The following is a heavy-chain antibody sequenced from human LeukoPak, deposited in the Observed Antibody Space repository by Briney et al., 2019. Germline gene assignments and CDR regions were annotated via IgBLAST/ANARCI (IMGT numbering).Heavy chain of an antibody. D-gene: IGHD3-10*01. V-gene: IGHV1-3*01. Sequence: ASVKVSCKASGYTFTSYAMHWVRQAPGQRLEWMGWINAGNGNTKYSQKFQGRVTITRDTSASTAYMELSSLRSEDTAVYYCARDLHAWFGEYSWFDPWGQGTLVTVSS. J-gene: IGHJ5*02. CDR2: INAGNGNT. CDR3: ARDLHAWFGEYSWFDP. CDR1: GYTFTSYA.